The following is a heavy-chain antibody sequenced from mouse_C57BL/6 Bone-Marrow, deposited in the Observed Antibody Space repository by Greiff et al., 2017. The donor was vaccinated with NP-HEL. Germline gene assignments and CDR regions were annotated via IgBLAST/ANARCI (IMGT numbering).Heavy chain of an antibody. CDR3: AREGLLLDAMDY. J-gene: IGHJ4*01. CDR2: IYPGSGST. Sequence: VQLQQPGAELVKPGASVKMSCKASGYTFTSYWITWVKQRPGQGLEWIGDIYPGSGSTNYNEKLKRKATLTVDTSSSTAYMQLSSLTSEDSAVYYCAREGLLLDAMDYWGQGTSVTVSS. D-gene: IGHD2-3*01. CDR1: GYTFTSYW. V-gene: IGHV1-55*01.